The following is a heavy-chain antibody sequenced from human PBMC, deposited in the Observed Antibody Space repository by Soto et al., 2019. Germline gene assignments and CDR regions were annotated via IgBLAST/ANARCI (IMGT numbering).Heavy chain of an antibody. V-gene: IGHV3-15*07. CDR3: TTDTRWAVAGSPTQDY. CDR2: IKTKTEGGTT. CDR1: GFTFSNAW. J-gene: IGHJ4*02. D-gene: IGHD6-19*01. Sequence: EVHLVESGGGLVKPGGSLRLSCAASGFTFSNAWMNWVRQAPGKGLEWVGRIKTKTEGGTTDYAAPVKGRFTISRDDSKNTLILQMNSLKTEDTAVYYCTTDTRWAVAGSPTQDYWGQGTLVTVSS.